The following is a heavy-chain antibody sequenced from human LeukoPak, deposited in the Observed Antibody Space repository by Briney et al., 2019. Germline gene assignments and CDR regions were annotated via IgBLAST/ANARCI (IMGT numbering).Heavy chain of an antibody. D-gene: IGHD3/OR15-3a*01. CDR1: GYTFTSYG. CDR2: INPNSGGT. CDR3: ARGLNFWTPPSGY. Sequence: RASVKVSCKASGYTFTSYGISWVRQAPGQGLEWMGRINPNSGGTNYAQKFQGRVTMTRDTSISTAYMELSRLRSDDTAVYYCARGLNFWTPPSGYWGQGTLVTVSS. V-gene: IGHV1-2*06. J-gene: IGHJ4*02.